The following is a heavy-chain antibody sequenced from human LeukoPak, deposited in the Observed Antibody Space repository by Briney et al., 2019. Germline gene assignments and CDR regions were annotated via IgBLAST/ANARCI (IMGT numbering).Heavy chain of an antibody. CDR2: IYHSGST. CDR3: ARDRAIYGSGSYYPFDY. Sequence: PSQTLSLTCTVSGGSISSGGYYWSWIRQPPGKGLEWIGYIYHSGSTYYNPSLKSRVTISVDRSKNQFSLKLSSVTAADTAVYYCARDRAIYGSGSYYPFDYWGQGTLVTVSS. CDR1: GGSISSGGYY. J-gene: IGHJ4*02. D-gene: IGHD3-10*01. V-gene: IGHV4-30-2*01.